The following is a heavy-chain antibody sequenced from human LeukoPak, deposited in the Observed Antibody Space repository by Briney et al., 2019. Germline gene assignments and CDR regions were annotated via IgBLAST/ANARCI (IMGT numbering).Heavy chain of an antibody. CDR2: INHSGST. J-gene: IGHJ4*02. D-gene: IGHD5-24*01. CDR1: GGSFSGYY. Sequence: SETLSLTCAVYGGSFSGYYWSWIRQPPGKGLEWIGEINHSGSTNYNPSLKSRVTISVDTSKNQFSLKLSSVTAADTAVYYCARSFSRRDGYNYDYWGQGTLVTVCS. V-gene: IGHV4-34*01. CDR3: ARSFSRRDGYNYDY.